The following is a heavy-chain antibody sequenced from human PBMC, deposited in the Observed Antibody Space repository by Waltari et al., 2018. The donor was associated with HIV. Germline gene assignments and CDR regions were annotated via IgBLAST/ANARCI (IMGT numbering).Heavy chain of an antibody. CDR3: ARDLSAASVAGSSGY. CDR1: GLPFSSNI. Sequence: EVQLVESGGGLVKPGGSLRLAGAAAGLPFSSNITHWVRQAPGKGLEYISSISSGSGYIYYADSVKGRFTISRDNAKNSLYLQMNSLRAADTAVYYCARDLSAASVAGSSGYWGQGTLVTVSS. CDR2: ISSGSGYI. V-gene: IGHV3-21*01. J-gene: IGHJ4*02. D-gene: IGHD6-19*01.